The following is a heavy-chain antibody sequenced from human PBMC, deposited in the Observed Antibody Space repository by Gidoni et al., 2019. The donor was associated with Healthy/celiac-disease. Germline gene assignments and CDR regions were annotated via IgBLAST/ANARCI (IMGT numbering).Heavy chain of an antibody. CDR1: GYTFTSYG. CDR3: ARDDNGAEYSSSSRNIYYYYYGMDV. V-gene: IGHV1-18*01. Sequence: QVQLVQSGAEVKKPGASVKVSCKASGYTFTSYGISWVRQDPGQGLEWMGWISAYNGNTNYAQKLQGRVTMTTDTSTSTAYMELRSMRSDDTAVYYCARDDNGAEYSSSSRNIYYYYYGMDVWGQGTTVTVSS. J-gene: IGHJ6*02. D-gene: IGHD6-6*01. CDR2: ISAYNGNT.